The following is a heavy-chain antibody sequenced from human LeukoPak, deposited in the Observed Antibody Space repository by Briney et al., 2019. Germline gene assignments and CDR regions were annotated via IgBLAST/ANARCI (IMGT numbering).Heavy chain of an antibody. Sequence: GRSLRLSCAASGFTFDDYAMHWVRQAPGKGLEWVSGISWNSGSIGYADSVKGRFTISRDNAKNSLYLQMNSLRAEDTALYYCAKDITYYYDSSGPDAFDIWPRDNGHRLF. V-gene: IGHV3-9*01. J-gene: IGHJ3*02. CDR3: AKDITYYYDSSGPDAFDI. CDR1: GFTFDDYA. D-gene: IGHD3-22*01. CDR2: ISWNSGSI.